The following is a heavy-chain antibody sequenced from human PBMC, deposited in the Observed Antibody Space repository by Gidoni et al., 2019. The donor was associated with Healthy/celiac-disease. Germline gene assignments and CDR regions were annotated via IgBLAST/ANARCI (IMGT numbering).Heavy chain of an antibody. V-gene: IGHV5-10-1*03. CDR2: IDPSDSYT. CDR1: GYSFTSYW. CDR3: ARYRYCSGGSCYSYFDY. Sequence: EVQLVQSGAEVKKPGESLRISCMGSGYSFTSYWISWVRQMPGKGLEWMGRIDPSDSYTNYSPSFQGHVTISADKSISTAYLQWSSLKASDTAMYYCARYRYCSGGSCYSYFDYWGQGTLVTVSS. D-gene: IGHD2-15*01. J-gene: IGHJ4*02.